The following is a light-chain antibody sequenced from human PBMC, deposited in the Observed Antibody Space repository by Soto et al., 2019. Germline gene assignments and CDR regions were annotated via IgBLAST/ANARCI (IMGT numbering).Light chain of an antibody. Sequence: DIQMTQSRSSLSASVGDRVTITCRASQSISSYLNWYQQKPEKAPKLLIYAASSLQSGVPSRFSGSGSGTDFTLTISSLQPEDFATYFCQQSYSTPWTFGQGTK. J-gene: IGKJ1*01. CDR3: QQSYSTPWT. CDR1: QSISSY. CDR2: AAS. V-gene: IGKV1-39*01.